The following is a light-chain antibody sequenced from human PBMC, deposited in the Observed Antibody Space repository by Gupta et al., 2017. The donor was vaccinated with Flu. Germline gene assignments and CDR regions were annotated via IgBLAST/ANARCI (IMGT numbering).Light chain of an antibody. J-gene: IGLJ1*01. CDR1: SSDVGTYNR. CDR2: EVS. CDR3: ISYTSIVTYV. Sequence: QSALTQPPSVSGSPGQSVTISCTGTSSDVGTYNRVSWYQQPPGTAPELMIYEVSNRPAGVPDRFSLSQSGSPASLTISGRQGEDDANYYSISYTSIVTYVFGNGTKFTVL. V-gene: IGLV2-18*02.